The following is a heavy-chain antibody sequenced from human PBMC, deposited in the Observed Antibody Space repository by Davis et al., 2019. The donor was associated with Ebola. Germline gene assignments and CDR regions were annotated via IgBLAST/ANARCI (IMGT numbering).Heavy chain of an antibody. D-gene: IGHD3-3*01. CDR1: GYSFTSYW. V-gene: IGHV5-51*01. CDR3: APLRPGYYYDDY. J-gene: IGHJ4*02. CDR2: IFPGDSDT. Sequence: KVSCKGSGYSFTSYWIGWVRQMPGEGLEWMGIIFPGDSDTRYGPSFQGQVTISADKSISTAYLQWSSLKASDTALYYCAPLRPGYYYDDYWGRGTLVTVSS.